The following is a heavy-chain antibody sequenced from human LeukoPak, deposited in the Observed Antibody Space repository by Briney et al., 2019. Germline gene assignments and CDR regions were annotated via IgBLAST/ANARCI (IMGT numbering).Heavy chain of an antibody. CDR3: ARVQYYDSSGSSDY. V-gene: IGHV1-18*01. CDR1: GYTFTSYG. CDR2: ISAYNGNT. D-gene: IGHD3-22*01. Sequence: GASVKVSCKASGYTFTSYGISWVRQAPGQGLEWMGWISAYNGNTNYAQKLQGRVTMTTDTSTSTAYMELRSLRSDDTAVYYCARVQYYDSSGSSDYWGQGTLVTVSS. J-gene: IGHJ4*02.